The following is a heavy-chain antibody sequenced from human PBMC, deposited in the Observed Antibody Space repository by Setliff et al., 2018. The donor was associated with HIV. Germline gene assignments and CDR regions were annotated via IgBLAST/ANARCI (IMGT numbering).Heavy chain of an antibody. J-gene: IGHJ4*02. V-gene: IGHV1-2*04. D-gene: IGHD3-22*01. CDR3: ARDISTYYYDSSGPFDY. CDR2: INPNSGGT. Sequence: ASVKVSCKASGYTFTGYYMHWVRQAPGQGLEWMGWINPNSGGTNYAQKFQGWVTMTRDTSISTAYMELSRLRSDDTAVYYCARDISTYYYDSSGPFDYWGQGTLVTGLL. CDR1: GYTFTGYY.